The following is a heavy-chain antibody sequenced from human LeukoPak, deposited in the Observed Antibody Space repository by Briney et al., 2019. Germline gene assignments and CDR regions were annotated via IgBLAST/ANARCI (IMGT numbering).Heavy chain of an antibody. V-gene: IGHV3-48*03. CDR2: ISSSGSAI. CDR3: ARDYNFDY. J-gene: IGHJ4*02. Sequence: GGSLRLSCAASGSTFSSYEMTWVRQAPGKGLEWISYISSSGSAIYYADSVKGRFTISRDNAKNSLYLQMNSLRAEDTAVYYCARDYNFDYWGQGTLVTVSS. CDR1: GSTFSSYE.